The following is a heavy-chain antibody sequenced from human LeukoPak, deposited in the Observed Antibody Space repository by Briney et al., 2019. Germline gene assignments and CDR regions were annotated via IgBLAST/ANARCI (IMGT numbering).Heavy chain of an antibody. CDR2: ISTSGSTI. J-gene: IGHJ4*02. D-gene: IGHD3-9*01. CDR1: GFTFSDFY. V-gene: IGHV3-11*01. Sequence: GGSLRLSCAASGFTFSDFYMSWIRQAPGKGLEWVSYISTSGSTIYNADSVKGRFTISRDNAKKSLYLQMNSLRAEDTAVYYCARDLSYYDIFGGIDHWGQGTLVTVSS. CDR3: ARDLSYYDIFGGIDH.